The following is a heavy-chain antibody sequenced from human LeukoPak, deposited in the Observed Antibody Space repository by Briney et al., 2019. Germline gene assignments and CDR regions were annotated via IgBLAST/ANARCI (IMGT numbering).Heavy chain of an antibody. D-gene: IGHD2-15*01. CDR1: GGSISSYY. J-gene: IGHJ4*02. CDR3: ARESARSGQTVPFDY. V-gene: IGHV4-4*07. CDR2: IYTSGST. Sequence: PSETLSLTCTVSGGSISSYYWSWIRQPAGTGLEWIGRIYTSGSTNYNPSLKSRVTMSVDTSKNQFSLKLSSVTAADTAVYYCARESARSGQTVPFDYWGQGTLVTVSS.